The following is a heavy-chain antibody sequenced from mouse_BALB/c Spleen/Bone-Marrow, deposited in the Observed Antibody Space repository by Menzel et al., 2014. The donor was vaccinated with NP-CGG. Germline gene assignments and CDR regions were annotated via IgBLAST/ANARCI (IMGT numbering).Heavy chain of an antibody. V-gene: IGHV1S56*01. CDR2: IYPGNVNT. CDR3: ARYGSSYYFDY. D-gene: IGHD1-1*01. Sequence: VKLMESGPELVKPGASVRISCKASGYTFTSYYIHWVKQRPGQGLEWIGWIYPGNVNTKYNEKFKGKATLTADKSSSTAYMQLSSLTSEDSAVCFCARYGSSYYFDYWGQGTTLTVSS. CDR1: GYTFTSYY. J-gene: IGHJ2*01.